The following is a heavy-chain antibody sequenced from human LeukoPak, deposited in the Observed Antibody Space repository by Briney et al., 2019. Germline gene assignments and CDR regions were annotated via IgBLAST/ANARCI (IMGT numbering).Heavy chain of an antibody. CDR1: GFTFSNYV. Sequence: GGSLRLSCAASGFTFSNYVMIWVRQAPGKGLEWVSIIGTSGGDIHYADSVKGRFSISRDNSKNTLSMQMNSLRVDDTAVYYCARDPNWGSGYWGQGTLVTVSS. CDR2: IGTSGGDI. D-gene: IGHD7-27*01. V-gene: IGHV3-23*01. J-gene: IGHJ4*02. CDR3: ARDPNWGSGY.